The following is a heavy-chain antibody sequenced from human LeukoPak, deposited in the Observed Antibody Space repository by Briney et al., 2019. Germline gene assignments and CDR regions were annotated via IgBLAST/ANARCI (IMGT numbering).Heavy chain of an antibody. J-gene: IGHJ4*02. CDR2: TRNRANSYTT. CDR1: GFTFSDHY. CDR3: DRVTRTTWPESHLDC. V-gene: IGHV3-72*01. D-gene: IGHD1-1*01. Sequence: GGSLRLSCAASGFTFSDHYMDWVRQAPGKGLEWVGRTRNRANSYTTEYAASVKGRFIISRDDSRNSLYLQMNSLKTEDTAVYYCDRVTRTTWPESHLDCWRQRTHVSVSS.